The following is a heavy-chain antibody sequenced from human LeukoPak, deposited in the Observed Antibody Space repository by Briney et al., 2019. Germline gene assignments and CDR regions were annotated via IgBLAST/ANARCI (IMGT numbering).Heavy chain of an antibody. CDR3: ARMDFWSGQLDY. CDR1: GFTVSSNY. J-gene: IGHJ4*02. CDR2: IYSGGGT. D-gene: IGHD3-3*01. Sequence: GGSLRLSCAASGFTVSSNYMSWVRQAPGKGLEWVSVIYSGGGTYYADSVKGRFTISRDNSKNTLYLQMNSLRAEDTAVYYCARMDFWSGQLDYWGQGTLVTVSS. V-gene: IGHV3-66*02.